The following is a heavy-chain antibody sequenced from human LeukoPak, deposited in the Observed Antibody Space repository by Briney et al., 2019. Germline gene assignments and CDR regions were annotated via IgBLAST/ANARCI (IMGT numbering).Heavy chain of an antibody. D-gene: IGHD4-17*01. Sequence: GGSLRLSCAASGFTFSSYSMNWVRQAPGKGLEWVSSISSSSSYIYYADSVKGRFTISRDNAKNSLYLQMNSLRAEDTAVYYCAKDYGDYAGYFDYWGQGTLVTVSS. CDR2: ISSSSSYI. CDR1: GFTFSSYS. CDR3: AKDYGDYAGYFDY. V-gene: IGHV3-21*04. J-gene: IGHJ4*02.